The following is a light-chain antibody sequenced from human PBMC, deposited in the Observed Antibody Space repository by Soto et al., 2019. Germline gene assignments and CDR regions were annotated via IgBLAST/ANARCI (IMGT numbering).Light chain of an antibody. CDR1: SSNLGAGYD. CDR3: QAYDYSLTASV. J-gene: IGLJ3*02. Sequence: QSVLTQPPSVSGAPGQRVTLSCTGNSSNLGAGYDVHWYQQLPGAAPKLVIFCNRNRPSGVPERFSGSKSGTSASLAITGLQAEDEAHDYCQAYDYSLTASVFGGGTKLTVL. CDR2: CNR. V-gene: IGLV1-40*01.